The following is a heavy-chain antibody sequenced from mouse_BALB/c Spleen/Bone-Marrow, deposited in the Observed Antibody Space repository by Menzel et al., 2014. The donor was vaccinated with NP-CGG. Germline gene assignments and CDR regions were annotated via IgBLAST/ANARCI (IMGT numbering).Heavy chain of an antibody. Sequence: EVQGVESGGGLVKPGGSLKLSCAASGFTFSSYAMSWVRQSPEKRLEWVAEISSGGSYTYYPDTVTGRFTISRDNAKNTLYLEMSSLRSEDTAMCYCARKHYGYCTIDCWGQGSSVTISS. CDR3: ARKHYGYCTIDC. CDR1: GFTFSSYA. D-gene: IGHD1-2*01. V-gene: IGHV5-9-4*01. J-gene: IGHJ4*01. CDR2: ISSGGSYT.